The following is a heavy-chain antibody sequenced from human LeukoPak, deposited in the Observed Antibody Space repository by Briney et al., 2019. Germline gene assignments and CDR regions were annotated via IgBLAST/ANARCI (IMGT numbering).Heavy chain of an antibody. CDR2: IKSKTDGGTT. D-gene: IGHD3-10*01. CDR1: GFTFSNAW. CDR3: TTDSSYRITMVRGVIIKMKDLDY. J-gene: IGHJ4*02. V-gene: IGHV3-15*01. Sequence: GGSWRLSCAASGFTFSNAWMSWVRQAPGKGLEWVGRIKSKTDGGTTDYAAPVKGRFTISRDDSKNTLYLQMNSLKTEDTAVYYCTTDSSYRITMVRGVIIKMKDLDYWGQGTLVTVSS.